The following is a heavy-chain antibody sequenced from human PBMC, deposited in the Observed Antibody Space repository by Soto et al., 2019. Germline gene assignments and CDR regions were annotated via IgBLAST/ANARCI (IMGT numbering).Heavy chain of an antibody. CDR2: NYYSVST. V-gene: IGHV4-61*01. CDR3: ASYDFWSGYWDYCDS. CDR1: GGSVSSGSYY. D-gene: IGHD3-3*01. Sequence: QVQLQESGPGLVKPSETLSLTCTVSGGSVSSGSYYWSWIRQPPGKGLEWIGYNYYSVSTNYNPSLKSRITISVDTSKNQFSLKLISVTAADTAVYYCASYDFWSGYWDYCDSWGQGTMVTVSS. J-gene: IGHJ4*02.